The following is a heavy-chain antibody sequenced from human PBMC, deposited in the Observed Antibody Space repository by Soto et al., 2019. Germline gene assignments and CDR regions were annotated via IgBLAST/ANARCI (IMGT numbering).Heavy chain of an antibody. CDR2: IYHSGTT. Sequence: PSETLSLTGAVSGGSISVSDCWNWVRQPPGKGLEWIGQIYHSGTTNYNPSLKSRVTISVDKSMNQFSLRLSSVTAADTAVYYCAGDIGGEYGAPWGQGTMVTVSS. V-gene: IGHV4-4*02. CDR1: GGSISVSDC. D-gene: IGHD4-17*01. J-gene: IGHJ5*02. CDR3: AGDIGGEYGAP.